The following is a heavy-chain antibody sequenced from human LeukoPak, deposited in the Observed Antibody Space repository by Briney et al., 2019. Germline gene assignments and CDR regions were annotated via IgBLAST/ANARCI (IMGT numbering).Heavy chain of an antibody. V-gene: IGHV5-10-1*01. D-gene: IGHD3-22*01. CDR1: GYSFTNYW. J-gene: IGHJ4*02. CDR3: AKSITTRGY. CDR2: TDPSDSYT. Sequence: GESLKISCKGSGYSFTNYWISWVRQMPGKGLEWMGRTDPSDSYTKYSPSFQGHVTISADKSINTAYLQWSSLKASDTAMYYCAKSITTRGYWGQGTLVTVSS.